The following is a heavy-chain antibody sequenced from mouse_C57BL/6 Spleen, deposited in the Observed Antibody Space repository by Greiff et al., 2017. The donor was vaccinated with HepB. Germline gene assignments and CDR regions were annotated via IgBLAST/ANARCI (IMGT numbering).Heavy chain of an antibody. CDR1: GYTFTDYE. J-gene: IGHJ3*01. Sequence: VQLQESGAELVRPGASVTLSCKASGYTFTDYEMHWVKQTPVHGLEWIGAIDPETGGTAYNQKFKGKAILTADKSSSTAYMELRSLTSEDSVVYYCTRRADLAYWGQGTLVTVSA. CDR2: IDPETGGT. D-gene: IGHD3-3*01. CDR3: TRRADLAY. V-gene: IGHV1-15*01.